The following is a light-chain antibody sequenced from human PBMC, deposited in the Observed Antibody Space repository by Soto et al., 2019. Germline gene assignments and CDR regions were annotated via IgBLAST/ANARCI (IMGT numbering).Light chain of an antibody. CDR3: GSFAASNNLL. J-gene: IGLJ2*01. CDR1: GSDVGGYNY. CDR2: AVN. V-gene: IGLV2-8*01. Sequence: QFVLTQPPSASGSPGQAVTISCTGTGSDVGGYNYVSWYQQHPGKAPKLIIYAVNKRPSGVPDRFSGSKSGNTASLTVSGLQAEDEADYYCGSFAASNNLLFGGGTKLTVL.